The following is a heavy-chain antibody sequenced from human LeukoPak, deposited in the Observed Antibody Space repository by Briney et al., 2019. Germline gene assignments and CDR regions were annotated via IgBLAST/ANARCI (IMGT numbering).Heavy chain of an antibody. CDR1: GFTVSSNY. CDR2: IYSGGST. CDR3: ASNIDYGDPLFDY. J-gene: IGHJ4*02. Sequence: GGSLRLSCAASGFTVSSNYMSWVRQAPGKGLEWVSVIYSGGSTYYADSVKGRFTISRDNSKNTLYLQMNSLRAEDTAVYYCASNIDYGDPLFDYWGQGTLVTVSS. D-gene: IGHD4-17*01. V-gene: IGHV3-53*01.